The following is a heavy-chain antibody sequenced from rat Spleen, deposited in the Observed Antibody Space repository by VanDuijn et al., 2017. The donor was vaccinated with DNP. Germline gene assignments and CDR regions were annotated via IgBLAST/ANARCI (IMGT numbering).Heavy chain of an antibody. J-gene: IGHJ2*01. CDR1: GFTFSNYY. Sequence: EVQLVESGGGLVQPGRSMKLSCAASGFTFSNYYMAWVRQAPTKGLEWVASISTSGSRTYYPDSVKGRFTISRDNAKSSLYLQMNSLKSEDTATYYCARQSNYFDYWGQGVMVTVSS. CDR3: ARQSNYFDY. V-gene: IGHV5-25*01. CDR2: ISTSGSRT.